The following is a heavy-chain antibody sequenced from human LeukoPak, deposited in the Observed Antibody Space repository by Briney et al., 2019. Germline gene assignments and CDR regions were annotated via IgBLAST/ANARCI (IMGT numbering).Heavy chain of an antibody. J-gene: IGHJ4*02. CDR1: GFTFSSYG. V-gene: IGHV3-23*01. D-gene: IGHD1-26*01. CDR3: AKHSGSYFIYYIDS. CDR2: ISGSAYNS. Sequence: TGGSLRLSCAASGFTFSSYGLSWVRQAPGKGLEWFSTISGSAYNSYYADSVKGRFTISRDNSANTLYLQMDNLRAEDTALYYCAKHSGSYFIYYIDSWGQGTLVTVSS.